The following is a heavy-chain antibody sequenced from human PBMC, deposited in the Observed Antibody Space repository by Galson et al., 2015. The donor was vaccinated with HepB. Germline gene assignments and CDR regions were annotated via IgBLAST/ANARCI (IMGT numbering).Heavy chain of an antibody. J-gene: IGHJ4*02. CDR3: AKDREKGSLGAHFDY. V-gene: IGHV3-23*01. D-gene: IGHD2-15*01. CDR2: ISGSGGNT. Sequence: SLRLSCAASGFTFSSYAMNWVRQAPGKGLEWVSVISGSGGNTYYADSVKGRSTISRDNSKNTLYLQMNSLRAEDTAVYYCAKDREKGSLGAHFDYWGQGTLVTVSS. CDR1: GFTFSSYA.